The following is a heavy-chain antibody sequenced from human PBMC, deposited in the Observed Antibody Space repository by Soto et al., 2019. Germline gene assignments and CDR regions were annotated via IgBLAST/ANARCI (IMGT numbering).Heavy chain of an antibody. CDR3: ARAKGYCSSTSCYGSWFDP. CDR1: GFTFSSYS. Sequence: EVQLVESGGGLVKPGGSLRLSCAASGFTFSSYSMNWVRQAPGKGLEWVSSISSSSSYIYYADSVKGRFTISRDNAKNSLYLQMNSLRAGDTAVYYWARAKGYCSSTSCYGSWFDPLGQGTLVTGSS. D-gene: IGHD2-2*01. V-gene: IGHV3-21*01. J-gene: IGHJ5*02. CDR2: ISSSSSYI.